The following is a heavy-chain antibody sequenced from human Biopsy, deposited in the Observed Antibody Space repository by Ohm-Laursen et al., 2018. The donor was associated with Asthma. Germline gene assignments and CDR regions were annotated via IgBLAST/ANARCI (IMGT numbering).Heavy chain of an antibody. J-gene: IGHJ4*02. CDR3: AGFCSGGNCPDH. Sequence: SLRLSCTASGFTFSNYGMHWVRQAPGKGLEWVSSISASGVRTFYADSVKGRFTVSRDSSRNTLYLQLSTLRVEDTAVYYCAGFCSGGNCPDHWGQGTLVTVSS. V-gene: IGHV3-23*01. CDR2: ISASGVRT. D-gene: IGHD2-15*01. CDR1: GFTFSNYG.